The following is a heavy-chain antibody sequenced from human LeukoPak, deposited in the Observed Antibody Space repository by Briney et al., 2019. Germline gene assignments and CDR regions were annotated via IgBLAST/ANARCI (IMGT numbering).Heavy chain of an antibody. CDR2: ISHDGSDK. Sequence: PGGSLRLSCAASGFTFSGYIMNWVRQTPGKGLEWVALISHDGSDKYYAGSVKGRYTISRDNSKNTLYLQMNTLRAEDTAVYYCASRADYYGTSGYYFDAFDSWGQGTMVIVSS. V-gene: IGHV3-30*04. D-gene: IGHD3-22*01. CDR3: ASRADYYGTSGYYFDAFDS. J-gene: IGHJ3*02. CDR1: GFTFSGYI.